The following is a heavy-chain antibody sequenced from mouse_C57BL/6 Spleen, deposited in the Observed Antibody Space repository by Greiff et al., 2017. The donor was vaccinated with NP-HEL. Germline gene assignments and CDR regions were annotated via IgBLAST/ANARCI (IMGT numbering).Heavy chain of an antibody. J-gene: IGHJ2*01. Sequence: VKLVESGPGLVAPSQSLSITCTVSGFSLTSYAISWVRQPPGKGLEWLGVIWTGGGPNYYSALKSRQSISKDNTKSQVFLKMNSLQTDDTARYYCGRTYYYGSSPFDYWGQGTTLTVSS. V-gene: IGHV2-9-1*01. CDR2: IWTGGGP. CDR1: GFSLTSYA. D-gene: IGHD1-1*01. CDR3: GRTYYYGSSPFDY.